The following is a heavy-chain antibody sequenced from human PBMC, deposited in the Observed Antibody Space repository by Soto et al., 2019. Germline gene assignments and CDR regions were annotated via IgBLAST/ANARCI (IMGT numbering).Heavy chain of an antibody. D-gene: IGHD6-19*01. Sequence: PSETLSLTCTVSGGSISSYYWSWIRQPPGKGLEWIGYIYYSGSTNYNPSLKSRVTISVDTSKNQFSLKLSSVTAADTAVYYCARDGRGGRYNWFDPWGQGTLVTAPQ. CDR2: IYYSGST. V-gene: IGHV4-59*01. CDR1: GGSISSYY. J-gene: IGHJ5*02. CDR3: ARDGRGGRYNWFDP.